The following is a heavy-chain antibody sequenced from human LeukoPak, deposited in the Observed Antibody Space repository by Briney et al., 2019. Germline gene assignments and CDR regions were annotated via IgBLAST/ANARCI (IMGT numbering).Heavy chain of an antibody. Sequence: GGSLRLSCVASGFTFSKYGMHWVRQAPGKGLEWLAIIWYDGHNKYYADSVKGRFTISRDNSKNTLFLEMADLRAEDTAVYYCAREWGLIAVAGGPGYWGQGALVTVSS. V-gene: IGHV3-33*01. D-gene: IGHD6-19*01. CDR2: IWYDGHNK. CDR3: AREWGLIAVAGGPGY. J-gene: IGHJ4*02. CDR1: GFTFSKYG.